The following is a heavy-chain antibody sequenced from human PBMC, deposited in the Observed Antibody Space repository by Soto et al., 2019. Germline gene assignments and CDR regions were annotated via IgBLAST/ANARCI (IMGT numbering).Heavy chain of an antibody. CDR2: IYWNDDP. J-gene: IGHJ3*02. CDR1: EFSLSTSGVG. Sequence: SGPPLVNPTQPLTLTCTFSEFSLSTSGVGVGWIRQPPGKALEWLALIYWNDDPRYSPSLKSRLTITKDTSKNQVVLTITNIDPVDTATYYCAHRPYYLSYNWNHVHFDAFDIWGQATTVTV. V-gene: IGHV2-5*01. CDR3: AHRPYYLSYNWNHVHFDAFDI. D-gene: IGHD1-20*01.